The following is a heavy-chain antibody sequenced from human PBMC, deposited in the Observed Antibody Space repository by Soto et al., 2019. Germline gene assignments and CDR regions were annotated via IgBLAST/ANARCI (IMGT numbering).Heavy chain of an antibody. D-gene: IGHD3-10*01. Sequence: SETLSLTCTVSGGSLSSSAYYWGWIRQPPGKGLEWIGNIYYSGSTYYSPSLKSRVTISVDTSKNQFSLNLNSVTAADTAVYYFERHIRTIFYGSGSFYFDPWGQGILVTVSS. CDR2: IYYSGST. CDR1: GGSLSSSAYY. CDR3: ERHIRTIFYGSGSFYFDP. J-gene: IGHJ4*02. V-gene: IGHV4-39*01.